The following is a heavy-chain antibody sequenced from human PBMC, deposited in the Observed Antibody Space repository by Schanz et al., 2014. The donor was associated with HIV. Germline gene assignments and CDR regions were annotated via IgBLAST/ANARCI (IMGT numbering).Heavy chain of an antibody. CDR2: IWNDGSNK. Sequence: VPLLESGGGLAQPGGSQRLSCAASGFAFSDYGMHWVRQAPGKGLEGEAVIWNDGSNKYYAESVKGRFTISRDNSKNTLYLQMNSLRAEDTAVYYCARGGIWEWDQPDFDYWGQGTLVTVSS. CDR1: GFAFSDYG. J-gene: IGHJ4*02. D-gene: IGHD2-15*01. CDR3: ARGGIWEWDQPDFDY. V-gene: IGHV3-33*08.